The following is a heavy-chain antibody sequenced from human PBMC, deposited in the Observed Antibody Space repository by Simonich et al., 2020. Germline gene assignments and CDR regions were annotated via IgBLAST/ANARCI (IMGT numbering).Heavy chain of an antibody. CDR1: GFTFSSYE. V-gene: IGHV3-48*03. CDR2: ISSSGSTI. D-gene: IGHD6-6*01. CDR3: ARDFRLQLVEIGTYYYYGMDV. J-gene: IGHJ6*02. Sequence: EVQLVESGGGLVQPGGSLRLYCAASGFTFSSYEMNWVSQAPGKGLEWVSYISSSGSTIYYADSVKGRSTISRDKAKNSLYLQMNSLRAEDTAVYYCARDFRLQLVEIGTYYYYGMDVWGQGTTVTVSS.